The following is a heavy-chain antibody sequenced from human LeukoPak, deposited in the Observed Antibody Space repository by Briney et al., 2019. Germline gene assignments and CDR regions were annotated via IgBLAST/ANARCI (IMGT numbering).Heavy chain of an antibody. D-gene: IGHD3-10*01. CDR2: IIPILTTT. Sequence: SVKVSCKASGGTFNNFGISWVRQAPGQGLEWMGVIIPILTTTHYAQKFKGRVTIIADESTSTASLELSSLTSEDTAVYYCARGPRGYFDYWGQGTLVTVSS. J-gene: IGHJ4*02. CDR1: GGTFNNFG. V-gene: IGHV1-69*13. CDR3: ARGPRGYFDY.